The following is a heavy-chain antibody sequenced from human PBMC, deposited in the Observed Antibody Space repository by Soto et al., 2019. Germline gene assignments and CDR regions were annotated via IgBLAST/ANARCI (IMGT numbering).Heavy chain of an antibody. Sequence: QVKLVQSGVEVKKPGASVKVSCQASGYTFTNYGITWLRQAPGQGLEWMGWVSAYNRNTNYAQRFQDRVTMTKDTTTRTAYTEWKNLNSDDKAIYFCARERQYEPLFYWGQGTRVTVSS. CDR1: GYTFTNYG. V-gene: IGHV1-18*01. D-gene: IGHD2-2*01. CDR2: VSAYNRNT. CDR3: ARERQYEPLFY. J-gene: IGHJ4*02.